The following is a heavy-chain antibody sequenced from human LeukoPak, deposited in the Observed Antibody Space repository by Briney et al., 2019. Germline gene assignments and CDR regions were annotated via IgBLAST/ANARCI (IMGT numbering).Heavy chain of an antibody. CDR3: ARGEPSTYYYDSSGYYC. D-gene: IGHD3-22*01. CDR2: IYYSGST. Sequence: SETLSLTCTVSGGSISSGDYYWSWIRQPPGKGLEWIGYIYYSGSTYYNPSLKSRVTISVDTSKNQFSLKLSSVTAADTAVYYCARGEPSTYYYDSSGYYCWGQGTLVTVSS. V-gene: IGHV4-30-4*01. CDR1: GGSISSGDYY. J-gene: IGHJ4*02.